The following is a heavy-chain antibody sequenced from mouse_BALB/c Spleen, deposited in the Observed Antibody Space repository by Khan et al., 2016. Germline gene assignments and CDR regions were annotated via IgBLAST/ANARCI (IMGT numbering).Heavy chain of an antibody. D-gene: IGHD1-1*02. V-gene: IGHV3-8*02. J-gene: IGHJ2*01. CDR1: GGSITSGY. Sequence: EVQLQESGPSLVKPSQTLSLTCSVTGGSITSGYWHWIRKFPGNKLEYMGYINYSGSTYYNPSLKSRISITRDTSKNQYYLQLNSVTTEDTATYYWARYGGYYFDYWGQGTTLTVSS. CDR2: INYSGST. CDR3: ARYGGYYFDY.